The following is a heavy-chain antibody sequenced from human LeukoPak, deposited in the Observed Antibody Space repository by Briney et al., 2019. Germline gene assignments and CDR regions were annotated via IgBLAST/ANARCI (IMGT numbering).Heavy chain of an antibody. CDR2: IYYSGST. CDR1: GGSISSYY. D-gene: IGHD2-15*01. V-gene: IGHV4-59*01. CDR3: ARVVRRYCSGGSCYLFDY. J-gene: IGHJ4*02. Sequence: PSETLSLTCTVSGGSISSYYWSWIRQPPGKGLEWIGYIYYSGSTNYNPSLKSRVTISVHTSKNQFSLKLISVTAADTAVYYCARVVRRYCSGGSCYLFDYWGQGTLVTVSS.